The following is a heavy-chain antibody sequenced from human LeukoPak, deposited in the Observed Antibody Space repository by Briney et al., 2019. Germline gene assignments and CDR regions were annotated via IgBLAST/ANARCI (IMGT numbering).Heavy chain of an antibody. J-gene: IGHJ4*02. V-gene: IGHV3-74*01. Sequence: GGSPRLSCAASGFTFSSYWIHWVRQARGKGLVCLSRINSDGSSTSYADSVKGRFTISRDNAKNTLYLQMKRLRAEDTAVYYCARRTMAAPGLRYWGQGTLVTVSS. CDR2: INSDGSST. D-gene: IGHD6-6*01. CDR3: ARRTMAAPGLRY. CDR1: GFTFSSYW.